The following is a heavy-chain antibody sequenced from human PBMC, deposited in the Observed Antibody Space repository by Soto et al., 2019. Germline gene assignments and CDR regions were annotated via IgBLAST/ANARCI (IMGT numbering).Heavy chain of an antibody. Sequence: QLQLQESGSGLVKPSQTLSLTCAVSGGSISSGGYSWSWIRQPPGKGLEWIGYIYHSGSTYYNPSRKRRVTTSVDRSKNQFSLKLSSVTAADTAVYYCARVVYGGTASWFDPWGQGTLVTVSS. J-gene: IGHJ5*02. D-gene: IGHD2-8*01. CDR2: IYHSGST. CDR1: GGSISSGGYS. CDR3: ARVVYGGTASWFDP. V-gene: IGHV4-30-2*01.